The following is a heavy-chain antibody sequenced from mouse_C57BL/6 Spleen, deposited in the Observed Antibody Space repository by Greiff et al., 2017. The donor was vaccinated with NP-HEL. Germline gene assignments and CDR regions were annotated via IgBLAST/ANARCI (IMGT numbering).Heavy chain of an antibody. Sequence: VQLQQSGPVLVKPGASVKMSCKASGYTFTDYYMNWVKQSHGKSLEWIGVINPYNGGTSYNQKFKGKATLTVDKSSSTAYMELNSLTSEDSAVYYCARSSPHYYGYFDYWGQGTTLTVSS. V-gene: IGHV1-19*01. CDR3: ARSSPHYYGYFDY. CDR1: GYTFTDYY. J-gene: IGHJ2*01. D-gene: IGHD1-2*01. CDR2: INPYNGGT.